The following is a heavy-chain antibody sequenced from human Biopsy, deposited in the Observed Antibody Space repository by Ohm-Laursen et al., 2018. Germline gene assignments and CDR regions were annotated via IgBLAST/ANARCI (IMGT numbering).Heavy chain of an antibody. CDR2: ISASGNHI. V-gene: IGHV3-21*01. CDR1: GLTFSGFS. CDR3: ARDGEAKYCKHGVCPSDF. J-gene: IGHJ4*02. D-gene: IGHD2-8*01. Sequence: GTLSLTCAASGLTFSGFSMNWVRQAPGKGLEWVSSISASGNHIYYTDSVKGRFTVSRDNGKNSVYLQMNSLRVEDTAVYYCARDGEAKYCKHGVCPSDFWGQGTLVTVSS.